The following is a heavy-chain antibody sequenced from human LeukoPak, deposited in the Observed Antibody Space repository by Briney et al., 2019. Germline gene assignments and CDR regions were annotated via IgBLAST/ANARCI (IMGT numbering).Heavy chain of an antibody. V-gene: IGHV3-48*02. D-gene: IGHD3-9*01. CDR3: AREPIPLDVLRYFDWFPRRYYFDY. CDR2: ISSSSSTI. Sequence: PGGSLRLSCAASGFTFSSYSMNWVRQAPGKGLEWVSYISSSSSTIYYADSVKGRFTISRDNAKNSLYLQMNSLRDEDTAVYYCAREPIPLDVLRYFDWFPRRYYFDYWGQGTLVTVSS. CDR1: GFTFSSYS. J-gene: IGHJ4*02.